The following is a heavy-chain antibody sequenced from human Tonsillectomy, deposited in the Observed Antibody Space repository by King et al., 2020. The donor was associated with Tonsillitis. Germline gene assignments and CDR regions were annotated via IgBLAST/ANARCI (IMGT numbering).Heavy chain of an antibody. D-gene: IGHD6-25*01. J-gene: IGHJ6*02. CDR1: GVNFRPFG. CDR2: LHGSGYTT. CDR3: ARDRRAAWGMDV. Sequence: VQLVESGGAFVQPGGSLSRFWSGFGVNFRPFGMKWVRQAPWKGPECLANLHGSGYTTFYSEVMGGRFTIFRDNVNNALFLQMHSLRAGDTAVYFCARDRRAAWGMDVWGPGTTVTVSS. V-gene: IGHV3-48*01.